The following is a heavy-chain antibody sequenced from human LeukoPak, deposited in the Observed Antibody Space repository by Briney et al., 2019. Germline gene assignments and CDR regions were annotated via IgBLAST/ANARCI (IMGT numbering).Heavy chain of an antibody. CDR3: TIPETGTTRY. J-gene: IGHJ4*02. Sequence: KPGGSLRLSCAASGFTFSNAWMSWVRQAPGKGLEWVGRIKSKTDDGTTDYAAPVKGRFTISRDDAKNALYLQMNSLKIDDTAVYYCTIPETGTTRYWGQGALVTV. D-gene: IGHD1-1*01. CDR1: GFTFSNAW. V-gene: IGHV3-15*01. CDR2: IKSKTDDGTT.